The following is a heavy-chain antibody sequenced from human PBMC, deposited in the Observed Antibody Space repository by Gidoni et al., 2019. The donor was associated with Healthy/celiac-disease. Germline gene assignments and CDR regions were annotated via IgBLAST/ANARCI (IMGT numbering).Heavy chain of an antibody. CDR2: ISGSGGST. CDR3: AKASVAAAAKGIYFDY. Sequence: EVQLLESGGGLVQPGGSLRLSCAASGFTFSSYAMSWVRQAPGKGLEWVSAISGSGGSTYYADSVKGRFTISRDNSKNTLYLQMNSLRAEDTAVYYCAKASVAAAAKGIYFDYWGQGTLVTVSS. CDR1: GFTFSSYA. J-gene: IGHJ4*02. V-gene: IGHV3-23*01. D-gene: IGHD6-13*01.